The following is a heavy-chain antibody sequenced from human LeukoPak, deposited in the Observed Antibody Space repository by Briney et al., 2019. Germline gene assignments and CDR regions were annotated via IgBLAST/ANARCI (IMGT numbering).Heavy chain of an antibody. Sequence: GGSLRLSCAASGFTFSNYAMSWVRQTPGKGLEWVSAISGSGGNGGTYYADSVKGRFTISREDSKNTLYLQMNSLRAEDTAVYYCARVQGDDYDILTGYMNYGMDVWGIGTTVTVSS. CDR3: ARVQGDDYDILTGYMNYGMDV. J-gene: IGHJ6*04. D-gene: IGHD3-9*01. CDR1: GFTFSNYA. CDR2: ISGSGGNGGT. V-gene: IGHV3-23*01.